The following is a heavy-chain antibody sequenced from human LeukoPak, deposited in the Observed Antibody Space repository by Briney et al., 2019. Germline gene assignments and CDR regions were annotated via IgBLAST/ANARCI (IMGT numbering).Heavy chain of an antibody. J-gene: IGHJ4*02. CDR3: GRGGPIDY. V-gene: IGHV1-8*03. CDR1: GYTFTSYD. CDR2: MNPNSGKA. Sequence: ASVKVSCKASGYTFTSYDINWVRQATGQGLEWMGWMNPNSGKAGYAQKFLARVTFTRNTSIGTAYMELSSLRSEDTAIYYCGRGGPIDYWGQGTLVTVSS.